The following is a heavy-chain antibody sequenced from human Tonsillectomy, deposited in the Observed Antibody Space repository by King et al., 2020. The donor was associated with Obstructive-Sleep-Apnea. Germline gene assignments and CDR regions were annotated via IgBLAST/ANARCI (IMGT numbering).Heavy chain of an antibody. V-gene: IGHV3-74*01. CDR2: INSDGLST. Sequence: VQLVESGGGLVQPGGSLRLSCAASGFTFSSLWMHWVRQVPGKGLVWISRINSDGLSTSYADSVKGRFTISRDNAKKTVYLQMNNLRAEDTALYYCGKVLGTNIGYFDLWGQGTLVTVSS. CDR3: GKVLGTNIGYFDL. D-gene: IGHD3-16*01. CDR1: GFTFSSLW. J-gene: IGHJ4*02.